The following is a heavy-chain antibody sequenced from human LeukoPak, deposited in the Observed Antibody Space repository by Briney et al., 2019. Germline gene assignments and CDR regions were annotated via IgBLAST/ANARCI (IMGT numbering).Heavy chain of an antibody. V-gene: IGHV4-34*01. CDR2: INHSGST. D-gene: IGHD6-13*01. CDR1: GGSFSGYY. Sequence: SETLSLTCAVYGGSFSGYYWSWIRQPPGKGLEWIGEINHSGSTNYHPSLKSRVTISVDTSKNQFSLKLSSVTAADTAVYYCARLVAAADTGDYWGQGTLVTVSS. CDR3: ARLVAAADTGDY. J-gene: IGHJ4*02.